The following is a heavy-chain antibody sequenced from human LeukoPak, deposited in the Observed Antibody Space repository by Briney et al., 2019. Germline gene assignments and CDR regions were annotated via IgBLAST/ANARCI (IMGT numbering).Heavy chain of an antibody. CDR2: IYYSGIT. CDR1: GGSLSSYY. D-gene: IGHD6-6*01. CDR3: ARSDSSSLPSDY. Sequence: SETLSLTCTVSGGSLSSYYWTWIPQPPGKALEWIGYIYYSGITNYNPSLKSRVTISVDTSKNQFSLKLTSVTAADTAMYYCARSDSSSLPSDYWGQGTLVTVSS. J-gene: IGHJ4*02. V-gene: IGHV4-59*01.